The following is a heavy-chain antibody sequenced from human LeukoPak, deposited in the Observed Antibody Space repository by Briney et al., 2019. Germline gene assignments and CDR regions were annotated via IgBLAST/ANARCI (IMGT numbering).Heavy chain of an antibody. CDR1: GGSISSYY. Sequence: SETLSLTCAVYGGSISSYYWSWIRQPPGKGLEWIGYIYYSGSTNYNPSLKSRVTISVDTSKNQFSLKLSSVTAADTAVYYCARGYNWFDPWGQGTLVTVSS. CDR3: ARGYNWFDP. J-gene: IGHJ5*02. CDR2: IYYSGST. V-gene: IGHV4-59*01.